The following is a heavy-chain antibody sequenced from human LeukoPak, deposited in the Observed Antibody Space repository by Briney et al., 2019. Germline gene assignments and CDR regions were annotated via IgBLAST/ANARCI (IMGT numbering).Heavy chain of an antibody. Sequence: GGSLRLSCAASGFTFSSYSMNWVRQAPGKGLEWVSSISSSSSYIYYTDSVKGRFTISRGNAKNSLYLQINSLRAEDTAVYYCARDLWFGEYPLDYWGQGTLVTVSS. V-gene: IGHV3-21*01. D-gene: IGHD3-10*01. CDR3: ARDLWFGEYPLDY. CDR2: ISSSSSYI. CDR1: GFTFSSYS. J-gene: IGHJ4*02.